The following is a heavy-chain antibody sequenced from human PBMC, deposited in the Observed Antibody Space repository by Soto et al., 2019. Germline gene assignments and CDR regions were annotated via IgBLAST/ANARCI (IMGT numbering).Heavy chain of an antibody. CDR3: ARWSYLDY. J-gene: IGHJ4*02. CDR2: ISGSDGKT. D-gene: IGHD3-3*01. Sequence: GVSLRLSCAASGFSFASYALSWVRQAPGKGLEWVSTISGSDGKTFYADSVKGLFSISRDTSQSTLYLQMNSLRADDPAMYYCARWSYLDYWGQGTRVTVSS. CDR1: GFSFASYA. V-gene: IGHV3-23*01.